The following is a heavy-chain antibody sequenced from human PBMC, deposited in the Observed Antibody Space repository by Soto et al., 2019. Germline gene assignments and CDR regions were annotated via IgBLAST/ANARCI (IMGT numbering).Heavy chain of an antibody. V-gene: IGHV4-31*03. J-gene: IGHJ5*02. CDR1: GGSISSGGYF. D-gene: IGHD2-15*01. CDR2: IFYSGTT. Sequence: SETLSLTCTVSGGSISSGGYFWSWSRQPPGKGLEWIGNIFYSGTTYYNPSLKSRVTISVDTSKNQFSLKLSSVTAADTAVYYCARGGGYCSGGSCYVNWFDPWGQGTLVTVS. CDR3: ARGGGYCSGGSCYVNWFDP.